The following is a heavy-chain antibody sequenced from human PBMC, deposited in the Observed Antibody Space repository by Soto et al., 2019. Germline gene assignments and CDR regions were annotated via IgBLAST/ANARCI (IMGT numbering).Heavy chain of an antibody. CDR2: IIPIFGTA. V-gene: IGHV1-69*13. CDR1: GGTFSSYA. CDR3: ARRNRITLFGVGSYYYGMDV. J-gene: IGHJ6*01. D-gene: IGHD3-3*01. Sequence: SVKVSCKASGGTFSSYAISWVRQAPGQGLEWMGGIIPIFGTANYAQKFQGRVTITADESTSPAYMELSSLRSEDTAVYYCARRNRITLFGVGSYYYGMDVWGQGTTVTVSS.